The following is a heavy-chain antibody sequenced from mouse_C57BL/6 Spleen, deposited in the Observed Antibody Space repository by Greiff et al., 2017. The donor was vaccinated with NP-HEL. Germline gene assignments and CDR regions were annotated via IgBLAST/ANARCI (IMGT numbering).Heavy chain of an antibody. J-gene: IGHJ2*01. V-gene: IGHV1-15*01. CDR2: IDPETGGT. Sequence: VQLQQSGAELVRPGASVTLSCKASGYTFTDYEMHWVKQTPVHGLEWIGAIDPETGGTAYNQKFKGKAILTADKSSSTAYMALRSLTSEDSAVYYCTRETSYYSNYRVFDDWGQGTTLTVSS. D-gene: IGHD2-5*01. CDR3: TRETSYYSNYRVFDD. CDR1: GYTFTDYE.